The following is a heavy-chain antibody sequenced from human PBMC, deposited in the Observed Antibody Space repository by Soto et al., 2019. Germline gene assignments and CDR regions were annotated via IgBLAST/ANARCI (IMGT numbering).Heavy chain of an antibody. Sequence: QVQLQQWGAGLLKPSETLSLTCAVYGGCFSGFYWSWIRQPPGKGLEWIGESNHVGRTNYNPSLKSRVTMSVDPSKNQFSLRLTSVTAADTAVYYCARVLIAGVTTDWGQGTLVIVSS. CDR1: GGCFSGFY. CDR3: ARVLIAGVTTD. CDR2: SNHVGRT. V-gene: IGHV4-34*01. J-gene: IGHJ4*02. D-gene: IGHD5-18*01.